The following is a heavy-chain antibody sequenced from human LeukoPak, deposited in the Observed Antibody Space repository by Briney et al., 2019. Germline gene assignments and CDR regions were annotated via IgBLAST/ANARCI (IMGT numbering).Heavy chain of an antibody. CDR1: GFTFSSYA. J-gene: IGHJ4*02. Sequence: QPGGSLRLSCAASGFTFSSYAMHWVRQAPGKGLEWVAVISYDGSNKYYADSVKGRFTISRDNSKNTLYLQMNSLRAEDTAVYYCARDSTARYFDWLSTNYFDYWGQGTLVTVSS. V-gene: IGHV3-30-3*01. CDR2: ISYDGSNK. D-gene: IGHD3-9*01. CDR3: ARDSTARYFDWLSTNYFDY.